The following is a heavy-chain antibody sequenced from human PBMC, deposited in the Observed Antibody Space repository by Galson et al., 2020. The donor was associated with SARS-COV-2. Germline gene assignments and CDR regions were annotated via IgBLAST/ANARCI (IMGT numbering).Heavy chain of an antibody. V-gene: IGHV4-31*03. CDR3: ARGSAEYGSGQSFDY. J-gene: IGHJ4*02. CDR2: VYHSGSG. D-gene: IGHD3-10*01. CDR1: GGSINNGFHY. Sequence: SETLSLTCSVSGGSINNGFHYWTWIRQHPGKGLEWIGYVYHSGSGYYNPSLKSRVSISVDTSKNQFSLKLSSVTAADTAVYYCARGSAEYGSGQSFDYWGQGTLVTVSS.